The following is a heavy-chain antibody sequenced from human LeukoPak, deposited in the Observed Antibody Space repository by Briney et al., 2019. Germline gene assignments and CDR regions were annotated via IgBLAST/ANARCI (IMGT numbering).Heavy chain of an antibody. CDR2: ISWNSGSI. Sequence: AGGSLRLSCAASGFTFDDYAMHWVRQAPGKGLEWVSGISWNSGSIGYADSVKGRFTISRDNAKNSLYLQMNSLRAEDTALYYYAKDGDQYYFDYWGQGTLVTVSS. CDR1: GFTFDDYA. V-gene: IGHV3-9*01. J-gene: IGHJ4*02. CDR3: AKDGDQYYFDY. D-gene: IGHD2-21*02.